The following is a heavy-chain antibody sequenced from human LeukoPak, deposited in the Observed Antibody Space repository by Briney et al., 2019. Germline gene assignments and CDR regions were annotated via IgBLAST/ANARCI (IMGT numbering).Heavy chain of an antibody. V-gene: IGHV3-7*01. D-gene: IGHD4-17*01. Sequence: PGGSLRLSCAASGFTFSSYWMSWVRQAPGKGLEWVANIKQDGSEKYYVDSVKGRFTISRDNAKNSLYLQMNSLRAEDTAVYYCARDVLDYGDFRDYWGQGTLVTVSS. J-gene: IGHJ4*02. CDR2: IKQDGSEK. CDR1: GFTFSSYW. CDR3: ARDVLDYGDFRDY.